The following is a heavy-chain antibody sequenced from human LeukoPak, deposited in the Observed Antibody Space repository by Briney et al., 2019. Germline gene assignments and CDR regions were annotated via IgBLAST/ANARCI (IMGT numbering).Heavy chain of an antibody. CDR1: GYTFTGYY. CDR3: ARDHGRGRRYTSIDY. Sequence: GASVKVSCEASGYTFTGYYMHWVRQAPGQGLEWTGWINPNSGGTNYAQKFQGRVTMTRDTSISTAYMELSRLRSDDTAVYYCARDHGRGRRYTSIDYWGQGTLVTVSS. V-gene: IGHV1-2*02. D-gene: IGHD6-13*01. CDR2: INPNSGGT. J-gene: IGHJ4*02.